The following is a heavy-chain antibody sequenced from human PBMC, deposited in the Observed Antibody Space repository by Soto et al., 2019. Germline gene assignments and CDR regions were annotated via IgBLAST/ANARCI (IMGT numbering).Heavy chain of an antibody. Sequence: ASVKVSCKASGYTFTSYYIHWVRQAPGQGLEWMGWINPNTGDTHYAQKFQGWVTMTRDTSITTAYMELSSLNSDDTALFYCVRALAYASGTFDDWGQGALVTVSS. CDR1: GYTFTSYY. CDR2: INPNTGDT. D-gene: IGHD1-7*01. V-gene: IGHV1-2*04. J-gene: IGHJ4*02. CDR3: VRALAYASGTFDD.